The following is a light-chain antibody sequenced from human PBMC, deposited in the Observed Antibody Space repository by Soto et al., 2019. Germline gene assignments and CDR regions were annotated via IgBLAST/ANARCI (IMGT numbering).Light chain of an antibody. CDR2: GAS. CDR1: QSVSSIY. CDR3: QQYGSSPPYT. J-gene: IGKJ2*01. Sequence: EIVLTQSPGTLSLSPGEGATLSCRASQSVSSIYLAWYQQKPGQAPRRLIYGASSRATGIPDRFSGSGSGTDFTLTISRLEPEDFAVYYCQQYGSSPPYTFGQGTKLEIK. V-gene: IGKV3-20*01.